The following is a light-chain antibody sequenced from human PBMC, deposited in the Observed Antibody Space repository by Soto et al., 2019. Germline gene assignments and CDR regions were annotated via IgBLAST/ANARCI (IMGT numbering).Light chain of an antibody. Sequence: QPAPTLSASAPSAAGHTITVSCAGTSSDVGGYNFVSWYQQHPGTAPKLMIHVASHRTSRASNRFSGSTPGHTPSLPISGLQAADVYYCACRSDSFDYSREFRTGT. CDR2: VAS. CDR1: SSDVGGYNF. J-gene: IGLJ1*01. V-gene: IGLV2-14*01. CDR3: RSDSFDYSRE.